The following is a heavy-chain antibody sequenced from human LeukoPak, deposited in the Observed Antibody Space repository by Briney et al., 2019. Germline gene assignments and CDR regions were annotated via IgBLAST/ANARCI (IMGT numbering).Heavy chain of an antibody. CDR1: GGTFSSYA. D-gene: IGHD2-2*01. CDR3: ARDYCSSTSCYGADY. CDR2: ISAYNDNT. V-gene: IGHV1-18*01. Sequence: ASVKVSCKASGGTFSSYAISWVRQAPGQGLEWMGWISAYNDNTHYAQNLQGRVTMTTNTSTSTAYMELRSLRSDDTAVYHCARDYCSSTSCYGADYWGQGALVTVSS. J-gene: IGHJ4*02.